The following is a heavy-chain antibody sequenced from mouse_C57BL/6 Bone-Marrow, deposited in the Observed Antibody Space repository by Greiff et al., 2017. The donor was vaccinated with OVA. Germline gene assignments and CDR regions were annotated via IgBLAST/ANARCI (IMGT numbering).Heavy chain of an antibody. J-gene: IGHJ1*03. CDR2: INPNNGGT. CDR1: GYTFTDYY. D-gene: IGHD2-5*01. Sequence: VQLQQSGPELVKPGASVKISCKASGYTFTDYYMNWVKQSHGKSLEWIGDINPNNGGTSYNQKFKGKATLTVDKSSSTAYMELRSLTSEDSAVYYCARERSNYVWYFDVWGTGTTVTVSS. V-gene: IGHV1-26*01. CDR3: ARERSNYVWYFDV.